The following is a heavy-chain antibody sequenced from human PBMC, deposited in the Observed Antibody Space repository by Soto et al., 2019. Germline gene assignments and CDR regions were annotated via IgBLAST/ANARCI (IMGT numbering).Heavy chain of an antibody. Sequence: SLRLSYKSSGFTFSICAMHWVRQAPGKGLEWVALISYDGSNKYYADSVKGRFTISSDNSKNTLYLQMNSLRAEDTAVYYCARDKRDLRFLEWSYYFDYRGQGT. CDR1: GFTFSICA. CDR2: ISYDGSNK. D-gene: IGHD3-3*01. CDR3: ARDKRDLRFLEWSYYFDY. V-gene: IGHV3-30-3*01. J-gene: IGHJ4*02.